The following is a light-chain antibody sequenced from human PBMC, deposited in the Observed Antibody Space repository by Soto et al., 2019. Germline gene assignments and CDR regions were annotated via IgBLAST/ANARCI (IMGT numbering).Light chain of an antibody. CDR1: QTIDSW. J-gene: IGKJ1*01. CDR3: QQYHIYSGT. CDR2: KAS. V-gene: IGKV1-5*03. Sequence: DIQMTQSPSTLSASFGDRVTITCGASQTIDSWLAWYQQRPVKPPNPLIYKASTLASGVPSRFSGSGYGTEFNLTINSLQTDDFATYYCQQYHIYSGTFGQGTKVDI.